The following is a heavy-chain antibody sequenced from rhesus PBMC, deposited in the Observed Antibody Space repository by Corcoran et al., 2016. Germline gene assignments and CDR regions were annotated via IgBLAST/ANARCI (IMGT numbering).Heavy chain of an antibody. D-gene: IGHD4-35*01. CDR3: ARDDYGNSDY. V-gene: IGHV4-169*02. Sequence: QLQLQESGPGLVKPSETLSVTCAVSGGSISSSYWSWIRQAPGKGLEWIGYIYGSGSSTNYNPSLKSRGTLSVDTSKNQLSLKLSSVTTADTAVYYCARDDYGNSDYWGQGVLVTVSS. CDR1: GGSISSSY. J-gene: IGHJ4*01. CDR2: IYGSGSST.